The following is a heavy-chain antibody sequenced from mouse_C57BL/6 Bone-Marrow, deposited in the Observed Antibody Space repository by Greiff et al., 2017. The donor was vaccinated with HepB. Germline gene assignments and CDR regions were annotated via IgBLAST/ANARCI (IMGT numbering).Heavy chain of an antibody. D-gene: IGHD3-2*02. V-gene: IGHV1-52*01. CDR1: GYTFTSYW. Sequence: VQLQQPGAELVRPGSSVKLSCKASGYTFTSYWMHWVKQRPIQGLEWIGNIDPSDSETHYNQKFKDKATLTVDKSSSTAYMQLSSLTSEDSAVYYGARGGSSGYPWFAYWGQGTLVTVSA. CDR2: IDPSDSET. CDR3: ARGGSSGYPWFAY. J-gene: IGHJ3*01.